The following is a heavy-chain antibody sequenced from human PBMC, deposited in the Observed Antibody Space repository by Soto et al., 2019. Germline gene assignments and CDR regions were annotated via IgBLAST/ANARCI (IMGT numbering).Heavy chain of an antibody. J-gene: IGHJ4*02. D-gene: IGHD3-22*01. CDR2: ISYDGSNK. Sequence: GGSLRLSCAASGFTFSSYAMHWVRQAPGKGLEWVAVISYDGSNKYYADSVKGRFTISRDNSKNTLYLQMNSLRAEDTAVYYCARARITMIVVVTPLGYWGQGT. V-gene: IGHV3-30-3*01. CDR1: GFTFSSYA. CDR3: ARARITMIVVVTPLGY.